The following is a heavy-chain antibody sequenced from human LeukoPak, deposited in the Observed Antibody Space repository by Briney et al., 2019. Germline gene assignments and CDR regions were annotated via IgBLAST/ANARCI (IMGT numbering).Heavy chain of an antibody. CDR2: MNPDTGNT. J-gene: IGHJ6*02. Sequence: ASVKVSCKASGYTFTSYNINWVRQATGQGLEWMGWMNPDTGNTGYAQKFQGRVTMTRNTSISTAYMELSSLRSEDTAVYYCARLPYYYDSYYYYGMDVWGQGTTVTVSS. CDR1: GYTFTSYN. V-gene: IGHV1-8*01. CDR3: ARLPYYYDSYYYYGMDV. D-gene: IGHD3-22*01.